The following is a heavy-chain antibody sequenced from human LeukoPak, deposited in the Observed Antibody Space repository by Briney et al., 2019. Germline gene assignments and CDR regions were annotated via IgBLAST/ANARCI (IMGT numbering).Heavy chain of an antibody. V-gene: IGHV1-8*01. CDR1: GYTFTSYD. CDR2: MNPNSGNT. CDR3: ARGPYYYDSSGSPRWFDP. D-gene: IGHD3-22*01. J-gene: IGHJ5*02. Sequence: ASVTVSCTASGYTFTSYDINWVRQAPGQGLEWLGWMNPNSGNTGYAQKFQGRVTMTRNTSISTAYMELSSLRSEDTAVYYCARGPYYYDSSGSPRWFDPWGQGTLVTVSS.